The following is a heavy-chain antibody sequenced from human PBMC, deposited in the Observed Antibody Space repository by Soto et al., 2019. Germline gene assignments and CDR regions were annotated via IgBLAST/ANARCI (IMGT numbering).Heavy chain of an antibody. CDR1: GYSFATYW. V-gene: IGHV5-51*01. CDR2: IYPGDSDT. Sequence: GESLKISCKASGYSFATYWIAWVRQMPGKGLEWMGIIYPGDSDTRYSPSFQGQVTISADKSVSTAYLQWSSLKASDTAMYYCARLLNTATVTDPDYWGQATLVTVSS. D-gene: IGHD5-18*01. CDR3: ARLLNTATVTDPDY. J-gene: IGHJ4*02.